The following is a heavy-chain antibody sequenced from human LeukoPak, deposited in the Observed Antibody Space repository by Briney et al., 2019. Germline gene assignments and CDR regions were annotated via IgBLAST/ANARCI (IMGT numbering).Heavy chain of an antibody. CDR1: GFTFSSYS. Sequence: GESLRLSCAASGFTFSSYSMNWVRQAPGKGLEWVSSISSSSSYIYYADSVKGRFTISRDNAKNSLYLQMNSLRAEDTAVYYCARVDPGGYYDSSGYPMDVWGKGTTVTVSS. J-gene: IGHJ6*03. CDR2: ISSSSSYI. D-gene: IGHD3-22*01. V-gene: IGHV3-21*01. CDR3: ARVDPGGYYDSSGYPMDV.